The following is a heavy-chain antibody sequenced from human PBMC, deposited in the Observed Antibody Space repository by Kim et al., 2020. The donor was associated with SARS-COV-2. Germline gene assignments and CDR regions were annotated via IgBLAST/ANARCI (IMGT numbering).Heavy chain of an antibody. Sequence: GGSLRLSCAASGFTFSSYAMHWVRQAPGKGLEWVAVISYDGSNKYYADSVKGRFTISRDNSKNTLYLQMNSLRAEDTAVYYCARDFRWLPDYWGQGTLVTVSS. J-gene: IGHJ4*02. D-gene: IGHD5-12*01. CDR3: ARDFRWLPDY. CDR2: ISYDGSNK. V-gene: IGHV3-30*04. CDR1: GFTFSSYA.